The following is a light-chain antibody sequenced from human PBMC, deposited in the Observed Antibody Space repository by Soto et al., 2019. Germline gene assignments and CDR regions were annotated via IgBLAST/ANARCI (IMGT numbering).Light chain of an antibody. CDR1: HDITSY. CDR3: QKCDYLPI. J-gene: IGKJ3*01. CDR2: DAS. V-gene: IGKV1-33*01. Sequence: DIPMTQSPSSLSASVGDRVTITCQASHDITSYFNWYQHKPGKAPKLLIYDASILEAGVPSRFSGSGSGKDFTFTISSLQPEDVATYYCQKCDYLPIFGPGTTVDFK.